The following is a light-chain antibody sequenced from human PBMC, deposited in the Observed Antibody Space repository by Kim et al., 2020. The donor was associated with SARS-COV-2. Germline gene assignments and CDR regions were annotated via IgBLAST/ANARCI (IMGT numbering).Light chain of an antibody. CDR1: QSVGSF. CDR3: EQRGTWPHT. Sequence: EIVLTQSPATLSLSPGERATLSGRASQSVGSFFAWYQQRPGQAPQFLLYHASNRAAGITARFSGSGSGTGFTLTISDLQTDDFAVYYCEQRGTWPHTFGGGTKVEIK. J-gene: IGKJ4*01. CDR2: HAS. V-gene: IGKV3-11*01.